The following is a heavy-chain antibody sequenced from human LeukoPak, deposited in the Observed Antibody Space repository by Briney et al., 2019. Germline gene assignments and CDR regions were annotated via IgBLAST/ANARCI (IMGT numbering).Heavy chain of an antibody. CDR2: IYTSGST. Sequence: SETLSLTCTVSGGSISSYYWSWIRQPAGKGLEWIGRIYTSGSTNYNPSLKSRVTMSVDTSKNQFSLKLSSVTAADTAVYYCARDRLSCRGSCFDAFDIWGQGTMVTVSS. CDR3: ARDRLSCRGSCFDAFDI. J-gene: IGHJ3*02. V-gene: IGHV4-4*07. D-gene: IGHD2-15*01. CDR1: GGSISSYY.